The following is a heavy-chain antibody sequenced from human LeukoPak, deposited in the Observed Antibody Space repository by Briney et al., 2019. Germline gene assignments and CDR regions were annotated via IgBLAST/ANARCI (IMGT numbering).Heavy chain of an antibody. CDR1: GFTFSDYY. J-gene: IGHJ4*02. V-gene: IGHV3-11*01. CDR3: AKEPYGDYYFDY. CDR2: ISSSGSTI. D-gene: IGHD4-17*01. Sequence: GGSLRLSCAASGFTFSDYYMSWIRQAPGKGLEWVSYISSSGSTIYYADSVKGRFTISRDNSKNTLYLQMNSLRAEDTAVYYCAKEPYGDYYFDYWGQGTLVTVSS.